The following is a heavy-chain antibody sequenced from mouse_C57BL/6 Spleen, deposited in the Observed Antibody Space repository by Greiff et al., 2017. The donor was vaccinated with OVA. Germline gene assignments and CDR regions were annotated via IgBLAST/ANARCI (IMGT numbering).Heavy chain of an antibody. CDR1: GYTFTSYG. CDR3: ARKDASGFDY. D-gene: IGHD3-1*01. CDR2: IYPRSGNT. J-gene: IGHJ2*01. V-gene: IGHV1-81*01. Sequence: QVQLQESGAELARPGASVKLSCKASGYTFTSYGISWVKQRTGQGLEWIGEIYPRSGNTYYNEKFKGTATLTADKTSSTAYMELRSLTSEDCAVYFCARKDASGFDYWGQGTTLTVSS.